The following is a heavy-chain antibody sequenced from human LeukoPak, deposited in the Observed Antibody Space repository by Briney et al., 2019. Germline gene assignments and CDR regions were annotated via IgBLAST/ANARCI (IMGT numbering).Heavy chain of an antibody. CDR3: ARVGGYCSSTSCYDPLDY. CDR1: GYSFTSYW. D-gene: IGHD2-2*01. Sequence: GESLKISCKGPGYSFTSYWIGWVRQMPGKGLEWMGIIYPGDSDTRYSPSFQGQVTISADKSISTAYLQWSSLKASDTAMYYCARVGGYCSSTSCYDPLDYWGQGTLVTVSS. V-gene: IGHV5-51*01. CDR2: IYPGDSDT. J-gene: IGHJ4*02.